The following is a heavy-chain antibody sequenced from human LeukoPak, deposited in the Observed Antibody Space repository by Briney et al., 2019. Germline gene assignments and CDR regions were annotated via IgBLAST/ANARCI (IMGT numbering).Heavy chain of an antibody. J-gene: IGHJ4*02. Sequence: GGSLRLSCAASGFTFSSYSMNWVRQAPGKGLEWVSYISSSSSSIYYADSVKGRFTISRDNAKNSLYLQMNSLRDEDTAVYYCAKGGGRFGDLLSSIDYWGQGTLVTVSS. V-gene: IGHV3-48*02. CDR3: AKGGGRFGDLLSSIDY. D-gene: IGHD3-10*01. CDR2: ISSSSSSI. CDR1: GFTFSSYS.